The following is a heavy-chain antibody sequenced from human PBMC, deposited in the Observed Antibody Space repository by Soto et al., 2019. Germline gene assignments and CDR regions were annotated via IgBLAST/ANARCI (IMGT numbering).Heavy chain of an antibody. CDR2: IIPIFGTA. CDR3: ARDGGGSYYLDY. V-gene: IGHV1-69*13. CDR1: GGTFSSYA. D-gene: IGHD1-26*01. Sequence: SVKVSCKASGGTFSSYAISWVRQAPGQGLEWMGGIIPIFGTANYAQKFLGRVTITADESTSTAYMELSSLRSEDTAVYYCARDGGGSYYLDYWGQGTLVTVSS. J-gene: IGHJ4*02.